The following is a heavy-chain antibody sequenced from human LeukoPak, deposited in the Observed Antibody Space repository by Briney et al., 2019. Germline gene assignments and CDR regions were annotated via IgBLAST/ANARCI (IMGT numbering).Heavy chain of an antibody. J-gene: IGHJ3*02. CDR1: GFTFSNAW. V-gene: IGHV3-15*01. Sequence: TSGGSLRLSCVVSGFTFSNAWMSWVRQAPGKGLEWVGRIKGKTDGGTTDYAAPVKGRFTISRDDSKNTLYLQMNSLKTEDTAVDYCTTAITMTRGAFDIWGQGTMVTVSS. CDR2: IKGKTDGGTT. CDR3: TTAITMTRGAFDI. D-gene: IGHD3-22*01.